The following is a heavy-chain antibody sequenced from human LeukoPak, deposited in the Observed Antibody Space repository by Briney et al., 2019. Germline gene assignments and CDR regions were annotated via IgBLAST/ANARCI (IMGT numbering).Heavy chain of an antibody. CDR3: ARVRKYYYDSSGYLLDAFDI. D-gene: IGHD3-22*01. J-gene: IGHJ3*02. CDR2: IDWDDDK. V-gene: IGHV2-70*11. CDR1: GFSLSTRGMR. Sequence: RESGPALVKPTQTLTLTCTFSGFSLSTRGMRVSWIRQPPGKALEWLARIDWDDDKYYSTSLKTRLTISKDTSKNQVVLTMTDMDPVDTATYYCARVRKYYYDSSGYLLDAFDIWGQGTMVTVSS.